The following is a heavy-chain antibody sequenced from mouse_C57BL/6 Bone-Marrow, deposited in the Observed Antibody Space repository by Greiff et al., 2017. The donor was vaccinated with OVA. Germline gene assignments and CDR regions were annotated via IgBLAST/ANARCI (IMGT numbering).Heavy chain of an antibody. D-gene: IGHD1-1*01. J-gene: IGHJ1*03. Sequence: EVKLVESEGGLVQPGSSMKLSCTASGFTFSDYYMAWVRQVPEKGLEWVANINYDGSSTYYLDSLTSRFIISRDTAKNILYLQMSSLKSEDTATYYCARGPYCKSFYWYFDVWGTGTTVTVSS. V-gene: IGHV5-16*01. CDR3: ARGPYCKSFYWYFDV. CDR1: GFTFSDYY. CDR2: INYDGSST.